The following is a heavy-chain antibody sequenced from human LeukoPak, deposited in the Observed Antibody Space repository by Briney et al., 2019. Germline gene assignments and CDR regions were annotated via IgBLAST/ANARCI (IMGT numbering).Heavy chain of an antibody. CDR1: GGSISGYY. Sequence: SETLSLTCTVSGGSISGYYWSWIRQPPGKGLEWIGYIYYSGNTSYNPSLKSRVTISVDTSKNQFSLKLSSVTAADTAVYYCARGSLRHYYDSSGYYWGQSGGDAFDIWGQGTMVTVSS. CDR2: IYYSGNT. D-gene: IGHD3-22*01. CDR3: ARGSLRHYYDSSGYYWGQSGGDAFDI. V-gene: IGHV4-59*08. J-gene: IGHJ3*02.